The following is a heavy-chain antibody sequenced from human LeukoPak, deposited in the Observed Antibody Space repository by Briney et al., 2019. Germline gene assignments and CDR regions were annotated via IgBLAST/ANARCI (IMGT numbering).Heavy chain of an antibody. CDR1: GFTFSSYA. CDR2: ISGSGGTT. J-gene: IGHJ5*02. V-gene: IGHV3-23*01. Sequence: PGGSLRLSCAASGFTFSSYAMSWVRQGPGKGLEWVSAISGSGGTTYYADSVKGRFTISRDNSKSTLYVQMNSLRAEDTAVYYCATVVAARQGTIDPWGQGTLVTISS. CDR3: ATVVAARQGTIDP. D-gene: IGHD6-6*01.